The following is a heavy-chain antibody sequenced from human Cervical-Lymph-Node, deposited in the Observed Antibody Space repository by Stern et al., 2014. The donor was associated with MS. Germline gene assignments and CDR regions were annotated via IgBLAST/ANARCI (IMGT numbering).Heavy chain of an antibody. CDR1: GFGFRRYA. CDR3: AKGGSGSYLD. V-gene: IGHV3-30*04. D-gene: IGHD1-26*01. Sequence: VHLVESGGGVVQPGRSLRLSCAASGFGFRRYALHWVRQAPGQGLEWVALISYDGRDKYYTDSVKGRFTVSRDNSNNTVDLEMNSLRLEDTAVYYCAKGGSGSYLDWGQGSLVTVSS. J-gene: IGHJ4*02. CDR2: ISYDGRDK.